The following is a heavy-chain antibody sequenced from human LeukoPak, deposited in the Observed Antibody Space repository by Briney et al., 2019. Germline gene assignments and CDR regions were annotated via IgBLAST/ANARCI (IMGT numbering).Heavy chain of an antibody. V-gene: IGHV3-23*01. CDR1: GFTFSSYA. CDR3: AKAGDFWSGYYRKFDY. D-gene: IGHD3-3*01. CDR2: ISGSGGST. Sequence: GGSLRLSCAASGFTFSSYAMTWVRQAPGKGLEWVSAISGSGGSTYYADSVKGRFTISRDNSKNTLYLQMNSLRAEDTAVYYCAKAGDFWSGYYRKFDYWGQGTLVTVSS. J-gene: IGHJ4*02.